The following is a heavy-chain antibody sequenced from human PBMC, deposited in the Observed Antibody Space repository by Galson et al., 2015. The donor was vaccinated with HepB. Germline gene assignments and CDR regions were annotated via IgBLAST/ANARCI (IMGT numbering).Heavy chain of an antibody. CDR2: ISSSGNAV. D-gene: IGHD1-1*01. CDR1: GFLFSDYY. V-gene: IGHV3-11*01. J-gene: IGHJ5*01. CDR3: ARDTWGTLANFDF. Sequence: SLRLSCAASGFLFSDYYMSWIRKAPGKGLEWVAYISSSGNAVNYADSLKGRFTISRDNAQNSLYLPLSSLRAEDTAIYYCARDTWGTLANFDFWGQGALVSGAS.